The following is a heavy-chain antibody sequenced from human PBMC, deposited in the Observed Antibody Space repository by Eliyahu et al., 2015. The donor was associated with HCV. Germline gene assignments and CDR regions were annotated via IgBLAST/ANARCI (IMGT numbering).Heavy chain of an antibody. Sequence: EVQLVESGGALVQPGGSLRLSCXASGFTFSXYWMSWVRQAPGKGLEWVXNIKQDGGETYYVDSVKGRFTISRDNAKNSLYLQMNSLRAEDTAVYYCARDISSWSSSIYYFDYWGQGTLVTVSS. D-gene: IGHD6-13*01. CDR3: ARDISSWSSSIYYFDY. J-gene: IGHJ4*02. V-gene: IGHV3-7*05. CDR2: IKQDGGET. CDR1: GFTFSXYW.